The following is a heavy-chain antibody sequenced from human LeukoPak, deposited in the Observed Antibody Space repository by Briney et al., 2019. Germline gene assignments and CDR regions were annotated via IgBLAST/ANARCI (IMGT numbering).Heavy chain of an antibody. J-gene: IGHJ4*02. Sequence: GGSLRLSCAASGFNLNSYAVHWVRQAPGKGLEWVAVISYDGSINFYAASVKGRFTISRDNSKNTLYLQMNSLRAEDSALYFCARDRRYCGGGSCYFDYFFDYWGQGTLVTVSS. CDR1: GFNLNSYA. CDR2: ISYDGSIN. D-gene: IGHD2-15*01. V-gene: IGHV3-30-3*01. CDR3: ARDRRYCGGGSCYFDYFFDY.